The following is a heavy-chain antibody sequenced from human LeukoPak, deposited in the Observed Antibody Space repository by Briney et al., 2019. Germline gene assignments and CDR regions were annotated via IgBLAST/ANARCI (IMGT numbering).Heavy chain of an antibody. J-gene: IGHJ4*02. D-gene: IGHD3-9*01. CDR3: ARGGWLSRSATFDY. Sequence: SETLSLTCAVYGGSFSRYYWSWIRQPPGKGLEWIGEINHSGSTNYNPSLKSRVTISVDTSKNQFSLKLSSVTAADTAVYYCARGGWLSRSATFDYWGQGTLVTVSS. CDR1: GGSFSRYY. V-gene: IGHV4-34*01. CDR2: INHSGST.